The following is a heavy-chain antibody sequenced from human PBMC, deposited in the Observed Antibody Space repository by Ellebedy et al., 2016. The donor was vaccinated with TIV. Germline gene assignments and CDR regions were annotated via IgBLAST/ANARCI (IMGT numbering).Heavy chain of an antibody. D-gene: IGHD3/OR15-3a*01. CDR2: ISESGSNT. J-gene: IGHJ3*02. CDR3: ARDPVGVGPAFDI. CDR1: GLTFSSHA. Sequence: GESLKISCEASGLTFSSHAMSWVRQAPGTGLEWVSAISESGSNTYYADSVKGRFTISRDNSKNTLYLQMNSLRAEDTTVYYCARDPVGVGPAFDIWGQGTMVTVSS. V-gene: IGHV3-23*01.